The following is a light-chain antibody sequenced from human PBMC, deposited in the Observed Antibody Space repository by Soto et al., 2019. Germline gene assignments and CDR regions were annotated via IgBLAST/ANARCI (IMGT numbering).Light chain of an antibody. J-gene: IGLJ1*01. CDR3: CSYVGTYTFGNV. Sequence: QSALTQPRSVSGSPGQSVAISCTGTSSDVGGYNYVSWYQQHPGRAPKLMISDVSKRPSGVPDRFSGSKSGNTASLTISGLQAEDEADYYCCSYVGTYTFGNVFGTGTKVTVL. CDR1: SSDVGGYNY. V-gene: IGLV2-11*01. CDR2: DVS.